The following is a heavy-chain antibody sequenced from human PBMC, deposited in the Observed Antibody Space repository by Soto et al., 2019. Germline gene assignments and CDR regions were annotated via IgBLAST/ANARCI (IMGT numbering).Heavy chain of an antibody. V-gene: IGHV1-3*01. Sequence: ASVKVSCKASGYTFTSYAMHWVRQAPGQRLEWMGWINAGNGNTKYSQKFQGRVTITRDTSASTAYMELSSLRSEDTAVYYCAXGAEFSDYGHYGDAFDIWGQGTMVTVSS. J-gene: IGHJ3*02. CDR1: GYTFTSYA. D-gene: IGHD4-17*01. CDR3: AXGAEFSDYGHYGDAFDI. CDR2: INAGNGNT.